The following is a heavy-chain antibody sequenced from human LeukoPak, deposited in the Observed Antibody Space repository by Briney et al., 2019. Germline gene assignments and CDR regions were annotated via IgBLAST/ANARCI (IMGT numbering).Heavy chain of an antibody. CDR2: ISGSGGST. CDR3: AKDQSPGSSSWFYFDY. Sequence: GGSLRLSCAASGFTFSSYAMSWVRQAPGKGLEWVSAISGSGGSTYYADSVEGRFTISRDNSKNTLYLQMNSLRAEDTALYYCAKDQSPGSSSWFYFDYWGQGTLVTVSS. D-gene: IGHD6-13*01. V-gene: IGHV3-23*01. CDR1: GFTFSSYA. J-gene: IGHJ4*02.